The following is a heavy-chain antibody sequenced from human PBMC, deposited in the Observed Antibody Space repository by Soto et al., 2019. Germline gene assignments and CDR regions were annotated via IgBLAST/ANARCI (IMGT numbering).Heavy chain of an antibody. CDR3: ARGGTPIYY. Sequence: QVQLVQSGAEVKKPGASVKVSCKASGYTFTNFGISWVRQAPGQGLEWMGWISAYNANTNYAQNFQGRVTMTTATSTTTAYMDLRSLSSDDTAVYYCARGGTPIYYWDQGTLVTVSS. CDR1: GYTFTNFG. J-gene: IGHJ4*02. D-gene: IGHD3-16*01. CDR2: ISAYNANT. V-gene: IGHV1-18*01.